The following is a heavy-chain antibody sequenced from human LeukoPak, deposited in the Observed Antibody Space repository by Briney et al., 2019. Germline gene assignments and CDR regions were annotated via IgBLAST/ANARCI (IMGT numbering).Heavy chain of an antibody. D-gene: IGHD6-19*01. CDR3: AKEARQWLANYFDY. V-gene: IGHV1-18*01. CDR1: GYTFTTYG. Sequence: ASVKASCKASGYTFTTYGISWVRQAPGQGLEWMGYISPYNGNTNYAQNLQGRVTMTTDTSTSTAYMELRSLTSDDTAVYYCAKEARQWLANYFDYWGQGALVTVSS. CDR2: ISPYNGNT. J-gene: IGHJ4*02.